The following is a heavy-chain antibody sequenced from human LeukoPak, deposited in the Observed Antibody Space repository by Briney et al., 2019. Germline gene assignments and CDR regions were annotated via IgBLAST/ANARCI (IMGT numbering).Heavy chain of an antibody. CDR2: LNTYTGNP. V-gene: IGHV7-4-1*02. Sequence: ASVKVSCKASGYTFTSHAMIWVRQAPGQGLEWMGWLNTYTGNPTYAQGFTGRFVFSLDTSVRRAYLQISSLKSEDSAVYYCERPALSYDSSGYPDHWGQGTLVTVSS. CDR1: GYTFTSHA. J-gene: IGHJ4*02. D-gene: IGHD3-22*01. CDR3: ERPALSYDSSGYPDH.